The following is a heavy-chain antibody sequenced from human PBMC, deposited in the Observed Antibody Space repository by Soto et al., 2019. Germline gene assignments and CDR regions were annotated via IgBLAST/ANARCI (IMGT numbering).Heavy chain of an antibody. CDR2: INHSGST. J-gene: IGHJ4*02. D-gene: IGHD4-17*01. CDR1: GGSFSGYY. Sequence: PSETLSLTCAVYGGSFSGYYWSWIRQPPGKGLEWIGEINHSGSTNYNPSLKSRVTISVDTSKNQFSLKLSSVTAADTAVYYCARPTVTHAAGFDYWGQGTLVTSPQ. CDR3: ARPTVTHAAGFDY. V-gene: IGHV4-34*01.